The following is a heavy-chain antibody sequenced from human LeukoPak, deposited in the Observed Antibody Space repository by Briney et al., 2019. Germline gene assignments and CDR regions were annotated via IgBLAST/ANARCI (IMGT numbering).Heavy chain of an antibody. CDR3: ARGRRDDFWSGYPKRNWFDP. V-gene: IGHV4-34*01. CDR1: GGSFSGYY. J-gene: IGHJ5*02. CDR2: INHSGST. Sequence: NPSETLSLTCAVYGGSFSGYYWSWIRQPPGKGLEWIGEINHSGSTNYNPSLKSRVTTSVDTSKNQFSLKLSSVTAAGTAVYYCARGRRDDFWSGYPKRNWFDPWGQGTLVTVSS. D-gene: IGHD3-3*01.